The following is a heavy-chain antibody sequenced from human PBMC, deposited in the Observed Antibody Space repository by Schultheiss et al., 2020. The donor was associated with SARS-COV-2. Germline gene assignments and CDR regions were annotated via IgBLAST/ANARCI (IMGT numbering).Heavy chain of an antibody. D-gene: IGHD3-22*01. CDR1: GGSISSYY. CDR3: ARDSSGYLGG. J-gene: IGHJ4*02. CDR2: IYYSGST. V-gene: IGHV4-59*01. Sequence: SETLSLTCTVSGGSISSYYWSWIRQPPGKGLEWIGYIYYSGSTKYNPSLKGRVTMSLDTSKNHFSLRLSSVTAADTAVYFCARDSSGYLGGWGQGTQVTVSS.